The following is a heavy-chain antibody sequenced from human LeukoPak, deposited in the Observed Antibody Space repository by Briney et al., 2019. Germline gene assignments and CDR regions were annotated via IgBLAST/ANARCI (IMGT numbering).Heavy chain of an antibody. Sequence: GGSLRLSCAASGFTFSNAWMSWVRQAPGKGLEWVGRIKSKTDGGTTDYAAPVKGRFTISRDDSKNTLYLQMNSLRTEDTAVYYCTTTLSVRIFDYWGQGTLVTVSS. J-gene: IGHJ4*02. CDR1: GFTFSNAW. CDR3: TTTLSVRIFDY. CDR2: IKSKTDGGTT. D-gene: IGHD1-14*01. V-gene: IGHV3-15*01.